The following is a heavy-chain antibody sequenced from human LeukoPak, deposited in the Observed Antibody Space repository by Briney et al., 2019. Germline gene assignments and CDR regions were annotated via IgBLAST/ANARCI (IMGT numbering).Heavy chain of an antibody. V-gene: IGHV1-24*01. CDR1: GCTLTELS. CDR3: ATGAADTAMVPFDY. D-gene: IGHD5-18*01. Sequence: GASVKVSCKVSGCTLTELSMHWVRQAPGKGLEWMGGFDPEDGETIYAQKFQGRVTMTEDTSTDTAYMELSSLRSEDTAVYYCATGAADTAMVPFDYWGQGTLVTVSS. J-gene: IGHJ4*02. CDR2: FDPEDGET.